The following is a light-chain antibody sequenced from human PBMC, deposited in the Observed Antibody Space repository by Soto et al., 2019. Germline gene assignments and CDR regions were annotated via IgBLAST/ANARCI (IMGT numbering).Light chain of an antibody. CDR1: QSISSNY. V-gene: IGKV3-20*01. Sequence: EIVLTQSPGTLSLSPGERATLSCRASQSISSNYLAWYQQTPGQDPRLLIYDASSRAAGIPDRFSGSGSGTDFTLTISRLEPEDFGVYYCQQYGGFPRTFGQGTKVEIK. CDR2: DAS. J-gene: IGKJ1*01. CDR3: QQYGGFPRT.